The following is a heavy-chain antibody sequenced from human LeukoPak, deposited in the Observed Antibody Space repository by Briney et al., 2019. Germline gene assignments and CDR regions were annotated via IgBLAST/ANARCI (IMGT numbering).Heavy chain of an antibody. CDR1: GFTFSSYG. CDR3: AKDVRSGNSRPENFDY. Sequence: PGGSLRLSCAVSGFTFSSYGMSWVRQAPGKGLEWVSAISGSGDSTYYADSVKGRFTISRDNSKNTLYLQMNSLRAEDTAVYYCAKDVRSGNSRPENFDYWGQGTLVTVSS. V-gene: IGHV3-23*01. J-gene: IGHJ4*02. CDR2: ISGSGDST. D-gene: IGHD4-23*01.